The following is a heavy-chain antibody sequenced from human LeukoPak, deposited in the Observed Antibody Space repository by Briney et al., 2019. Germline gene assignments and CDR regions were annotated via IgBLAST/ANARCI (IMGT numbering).Heavy chain of an antibody. V-gene: IGHV3-7*01. Sequence: PGGSLRLSCAASGFTFNTFWMSWVRQTPGKGLEWVANIKEDGTKKYYVDSVKGRFTISRDNAENSLYLQMNSLRAEDTAVYYCARDAAGYDPWGQGTLLTVSS. CDR3: ARDAAGYDP. J-gene: IGHJ5*02. D-gene: IGHD6-13*01. CDR2: IKEDGTKK. CDR1: GFTFNTFW.